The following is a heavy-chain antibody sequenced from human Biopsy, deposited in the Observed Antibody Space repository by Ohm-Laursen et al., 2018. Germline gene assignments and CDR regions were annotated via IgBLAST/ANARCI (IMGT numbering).Heavy chain of an antibody. CDR2: ISPNSGGT. D-gene: IGHD3-16*01. Sequence: SSVKVSCKGSGYAVNDYFLHWLRQAPGQGPEWMGWISPNSGGTNYAQKFQGRVTMTTDTSTSTVYLELRRLISGDTAVYYCARDIMNRIAGLVARSDVFDVWGQETLVTVSS. CDR1: GYAVNDYF. CDR3: ARDIMNRIAGLVARSDVFDV. J-gene: IGHJ3*01. V-gene: IGHV1-2*02.